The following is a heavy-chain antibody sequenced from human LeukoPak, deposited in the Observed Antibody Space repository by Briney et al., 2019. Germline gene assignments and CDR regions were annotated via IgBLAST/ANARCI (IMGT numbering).Heavy chain of an antibody. CDR1: GFTFSSYS. CDR2: VSSSSSYI. CDR3: ARGRTVTTFDY. V-gene: IGHV3-21*01. Sequence: GGSLRLSCAASGFTFSSYSMNWVRQAPGKGLEWVSSVSSSSSYIYYADSVKGRFTISRDNAKNSLYLQMNSLRAEDTAVYYCARGRTVTTFDYWGQGTLVTVSS. D-gene: IGHD4-17*01. J-gene: IGHJ4*02.